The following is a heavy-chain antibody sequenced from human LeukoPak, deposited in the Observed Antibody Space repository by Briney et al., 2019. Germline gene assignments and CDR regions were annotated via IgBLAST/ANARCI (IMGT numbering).Heavy chain of an antibody. J-gene: IGHJ3*02. D-gene: IGHD1-26*01. CDR1: GGTFSSYA. V-gene: IGHV1-69*04. CDR2: IIPILGIA. CDR3: ARVRAGATTSGAFDI. Sequence: ASVKVSCKASGGTFSSYAISWVRQAPGQGLEWMGRIIPILGIANYAQKFQGRVTITADKSTSTAYMELSSLRSEDTAAYYCARVRAGATTSGAFDIWGQGTMVTVSS.